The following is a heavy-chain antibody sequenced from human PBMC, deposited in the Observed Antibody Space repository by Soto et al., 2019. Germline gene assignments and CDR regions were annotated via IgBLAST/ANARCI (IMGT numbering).Heavy chain of an antibody. CDR2: ISYDGSNK. V-gene: IGHV3-30*18. D-gene: IGHD4-4*01. J-gene: IGHJ6*02. CDR1: GFTFSSYG. Sequence: QVQLVESGGGVVQPGRSLRLSCAASGFTFSSYGMHWVRQAPGKGLEWVAVISYDGSNKYYADSVKGRFTISRDNSKNTRYLQMNSLRAEDTAVYYCAKDGYSKETYYYYGMDVWGQGTTVTVSS. CDR3: AKDGYSKETYYYYGMDV.